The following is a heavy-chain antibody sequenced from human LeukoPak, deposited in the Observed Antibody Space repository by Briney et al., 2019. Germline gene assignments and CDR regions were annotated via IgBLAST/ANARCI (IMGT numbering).Heavy chain of an antibody. Sequence: GGSLRLSCAASGFTFSSYAMSWVRQAPGKGLEWVSAISGSGGSTYYADSVKGRFTISRDNSKNTLYLQMNSLRAEDTAVYYCAKQGDSGWQVRGYFDYWGQGTLVTVSS. J-gene: IGHJ4*02. CDR1: GFTFSSYA. CDR2: ISGSGGST. V-gene: IGHV3-23*01. D-gene: IGHD6-19*01. CDR3: AKQGDSGWQVRGYFDY.